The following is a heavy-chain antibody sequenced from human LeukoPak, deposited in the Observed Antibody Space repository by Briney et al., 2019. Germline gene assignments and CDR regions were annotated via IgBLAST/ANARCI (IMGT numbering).Heavy chain of an antibody. CDR1: GFTFSSYS. J-gene: IGHJ4*02. V-gene: IGHV3-21*04. Sequence: GGSLRLSCAASGFTFSSYSMNWVRQAPGKGLEWVSSISSSSSYIYYADSVKGRFTTSRDNAKNSLYLQMNSLRAEDTAVYYCAKEAQGCSITSCYFDSWGQGTLVTVSS. CDR2: ISSSSSYI. D-gene: IGHD2-2*01. CDR3: AKEAQGCSITSCYFDS.